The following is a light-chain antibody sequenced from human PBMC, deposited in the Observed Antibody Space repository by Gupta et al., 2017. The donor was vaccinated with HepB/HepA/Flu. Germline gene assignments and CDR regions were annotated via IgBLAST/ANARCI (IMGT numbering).Light chain of an antibody. CDR3: QQYGSSSGIT. CDR2: GAS. J-gene: IGKJ4*01. Sequence: EIVLTQSPGTLSLSPGERATLSCRASQSVSSSYLAWYQQKPGQAPRLLIYGASSRATGIPDRFSGSGSGTDFTLTISRREPEDFAVYYCQQYGSSSGITFGGGTKVDIK. V-gene: IGKV3-20*01. CDR1: QSVSSSY.